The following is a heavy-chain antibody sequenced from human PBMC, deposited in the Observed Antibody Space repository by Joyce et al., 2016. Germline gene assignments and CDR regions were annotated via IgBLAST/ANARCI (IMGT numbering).Heavy chain of an antibody. Sequence: EVQLVQSGAEVKKPGESLRISCKGSGYSFTSHRISWVRQMHGKGLEWMGRIDPSDSYTDYSPSFEGHVTISVDKTSSAAYLQWSSLRASDTAIYYCARHVTDWFDPWGQGTLVTVSS. D-gene: IGHD3-10*02. CDR1: GYSFTSHR. CDR2: IDPSDSYT. CDR3: ARHVTDWFDP. J-gene: IGHJ5*02. V-gene: IGHV5-10-1*03.